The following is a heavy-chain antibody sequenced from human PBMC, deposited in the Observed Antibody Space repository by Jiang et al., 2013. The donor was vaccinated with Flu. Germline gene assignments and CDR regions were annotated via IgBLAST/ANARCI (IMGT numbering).Heavy chain of an antibody. Sequence: QLVESGAEVKKPGESLKISCKGSGYNFTNYWIGWVRQMPGKGLEWMGIIYPGDSETRYSPSFQGQVTISADKSITTAYLQWSSLEASDTAMYYCARHKLGYCSSTSCYNFDFWGQGTLVTVSS. CDR3: ARHKLGYCSSTSCYNFDF. CDR1: GYNFTNYW. CDR2: IYPGDSET. J-gene: IGHJ4*02. V-gene: IGHV5-51*01. D-gene: IGHD2-2*02.